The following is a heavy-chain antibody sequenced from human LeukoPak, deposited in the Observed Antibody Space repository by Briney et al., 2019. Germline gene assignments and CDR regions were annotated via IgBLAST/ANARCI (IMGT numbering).Heavy chain of an antibody. Sequence: RGSLRLSCAASGFTVSSNYMSWVRQAPGKGLEWVSAISGSGSSTYYADSVKGRFTISRDNSKDTLYLQTNSLRAEDTAVYYCAKDSGVTYYYDSSGYQTHWGQGTLVTAFS. D-gene: IGHD3-22*01. J-gene: IGHJ4*02. V-gene: IGHV3-23*01. CDR1: GFTVSSNY. CDR3: AKDSGVTYYYDSSGYQTH. CDR2: ISGSGSST.